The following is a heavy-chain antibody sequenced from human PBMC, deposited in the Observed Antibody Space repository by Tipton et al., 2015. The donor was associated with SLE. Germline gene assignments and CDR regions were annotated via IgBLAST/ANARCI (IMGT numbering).Heavy chain of an antibody. D-gene: IGHD3/OR15-3a*01. Sequence: SLRLSCAASGFTFDNFAMHWVRQVPGKGLEWVSGISWNSGRIGYADSVKGRFTIYRDDAKKSLYLQMNSLGADDTAVYYCARALTWTWLDPWGQGTLVTVSS. CDR3: ARALTWTWLDP. CDR1: GFTFDNFA. J-gene: IGHJ5*02. V-gene: IGHV3-9*01. CDR2: ISWNSGRI.